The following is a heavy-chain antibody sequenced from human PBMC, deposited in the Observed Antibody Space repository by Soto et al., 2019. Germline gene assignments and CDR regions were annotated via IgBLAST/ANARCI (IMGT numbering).Heavy chain of an antibody. V-gene: IGHV1-46*01. CDR1: GYTFTRYN. Sequence: ASVKVSCKASGYTFTRYNVHWVRPAPGQGLEWMAIINPSGGTTYYVQKFEGRVTLTTDTSTSTVYMELSSLRSDDTAVYYCARVRGGGSEYFFDYWGQGTLVT. J-gene: IGHJ4*02. D-gene: IGHD2-15*01. CDR3: ARVRGGGSEYFFDY. CDR2: INPSGGTT.